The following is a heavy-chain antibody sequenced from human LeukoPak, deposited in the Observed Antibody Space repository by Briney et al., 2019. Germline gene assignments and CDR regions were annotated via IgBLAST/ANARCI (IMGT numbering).Heavy chain of an antibody. CDR2: IYTSGST. CDR1: GGSISSGSYY. J-gene: IGHJ6*03. CDR3: ARQAYYYYYMDV. Sequence: SETLSLTCTVSGGSISSGSYYWSWIRQRAGKGLEWIGRIYTSGSTNYNPSLKSRVTISVDTSKNQFSLKLSSVTAADTAVYYCARQAYYYYYMDVWGKGTTVTISS. V-gene: IGHV4-61*02.